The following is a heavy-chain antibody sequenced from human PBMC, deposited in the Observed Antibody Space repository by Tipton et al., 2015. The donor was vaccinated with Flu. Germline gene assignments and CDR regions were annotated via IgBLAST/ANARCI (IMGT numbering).Heavy chain of an antibody. Sequence: TLSLTCTVSGGSMSNNFWSWFRQPAEKGLEWIGRIYASGVTNYNPSLKSRVTMSIDTSKNQFSLRLSSVTAADTAAYYCARDPDGVYGTPDDYWGQGTLVTVSS. CDR2: IYASGVT. D-gene: IGHD3-16*01. CDR3: ARDPDGVYGTPDDY. CDR1: GGSMSNNF. J-gene: IGHJ1*01. V-gene: IGHV4-4*07.